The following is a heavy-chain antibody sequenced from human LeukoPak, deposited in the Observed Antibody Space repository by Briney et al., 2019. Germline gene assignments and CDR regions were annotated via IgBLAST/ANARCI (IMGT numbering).Heavy chain of an antibody. Sequence: GGSLRPSCAASGFTFSSYAMSWVRQAPGKGLEWVSAISGSGGSTYYADSVKGRFTISRDNSKNTLYLQMNSLRAEDTAVYYCAKDRSRYCSSTSCLSAFDIWGQGTMVTVSS. J-gene: IGHJ3*02. CDR2: ISGSGGST. V-gene: IGHV3-23*01. D-gene: IGHD2-2*01. CDR3: AKDRSRYCSSTSCLSAFDI. CDR1: GFTFSSYA.